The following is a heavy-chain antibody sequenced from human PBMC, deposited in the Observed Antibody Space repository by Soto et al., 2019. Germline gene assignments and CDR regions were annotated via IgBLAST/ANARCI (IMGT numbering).Heavy chain of an antibody. D-gene: IGHD1-26*01. V-gene: IGHV1-18*01. Sequence: GASVKVSCKASGYTFTSYGISWVRQAPGQGLEWMGWISAYNGNTNYAQKLQGRVTMTTDTSTSTAYMELRSLRSDDTAVYCCARVSSGSDYYYYYYMDVCGKGTTVTVSS. CDR3: ARVSSGSDYYYYYYMDV. CDR2: ISAYNGNT. J-gene: IGHJ6*03. CDR1: GYTFTSYG.